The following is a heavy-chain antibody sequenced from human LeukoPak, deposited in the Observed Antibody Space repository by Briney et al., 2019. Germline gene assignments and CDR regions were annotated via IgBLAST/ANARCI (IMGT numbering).Heavy chain of an antibody. CDR3: ARSDYSNYIFDY. J-gene: IGHJ4*02. Sequence: SETLSLTCTVSGGSISDYYWNWIRQPPGKGLEWIGYMSYSGSTNYNPSLNSRVSISVDTSKNQFSLELSSVTAADTAVYFCARSDYSNYIFDYWGQGTLVTVSS. CDR2: MSYSGST. D-gene: IGHD4-11*01. CDR1: GGSISDYY. V-gene: IGHV4-59*12.